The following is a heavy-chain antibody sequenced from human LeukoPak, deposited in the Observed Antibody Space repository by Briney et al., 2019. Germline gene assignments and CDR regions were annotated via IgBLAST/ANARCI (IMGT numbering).Heavy chain of an antibody. CDR3: ARHETTVTPRYYYGMDV. J-gene: IGHJ6*02. CDR1: GGSISSSSYY. CDR2: IYYSGST. V-gene: IGHV4-39*01. D-gene: IGHD4-17*01. Sequence: SETLSLTWTVSGGSISSSSYYWGWIRQPPGKGLEWIGSIYYSGSTYYNPSLKSRVTISVDTSKNQFSLKLSSVTAADTAVYYCARHETTVTPRYYYGMDVWGQGTTVTVSS.